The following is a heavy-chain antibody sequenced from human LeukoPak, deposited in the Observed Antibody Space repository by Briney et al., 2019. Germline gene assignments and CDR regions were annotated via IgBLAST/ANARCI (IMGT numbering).Heavy chain of an antibody. D-gene: IGHD3-10*01. Sequence: PSGTLSLTCAVSGGSISSSNWWSWVRQPPGKGLEWIGEIYHSGSTNYNPSLKSRVTISVDKSKNQFSLKLSSVTAADTAVYYCTLGGQNYGSGSYYHWGQGTLVTVSS. CDR2: IYHSGST. J-gene: IGHJ4*02. CDR3: TLGGQNYGSGSYYH. CDR1: GGSISSSNW. V-gene: IGHV4-4*02.